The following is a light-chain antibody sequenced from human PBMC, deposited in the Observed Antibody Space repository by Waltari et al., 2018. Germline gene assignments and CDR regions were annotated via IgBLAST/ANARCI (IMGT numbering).Light chain of an antibody. V-gene: IGLV3-1*01. CDR2: LNN. Sequence: SFDLTQPPSVSVSPGQTATITCAGHELADQFVWWYQQRPGQSPVMVIYLNNKRPSGIPERFSGSISGSTATLTISGTQDLDEADYYCQTWDSSPVVFGGGTKLTVL. CDR3: QTWDSSPVV. J-gene: IGLJ2*01. CDR1: ELADQF.